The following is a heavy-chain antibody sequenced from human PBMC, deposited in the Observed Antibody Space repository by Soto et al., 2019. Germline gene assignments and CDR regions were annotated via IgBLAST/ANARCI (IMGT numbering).Heavy chain of an antibody. V-gene: IGHV1-58*02. CDR3: AADNSPYYYGSGSQYYYYYYYMDV. CDR1: GFTFTSSA. Sequence: GASVKVSCKASGFTFTSSAMQWVRQARGQRLEWIGWIVVGSGNTNYAQKLQERVTITRDMSTNTAYMELSSLRSEDTAVYYCAADNSPYYYGSGSQYYYYYYYMDVWGKGTTVTVSS. CDR2: IVVGSGNT. J-gene: IGHJ6*03. D-gene: IGHD3-10*01.